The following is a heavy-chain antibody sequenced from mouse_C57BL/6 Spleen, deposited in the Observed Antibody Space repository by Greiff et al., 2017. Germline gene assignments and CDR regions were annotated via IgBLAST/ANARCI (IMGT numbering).Heavy chain of an antibody. CDR3: ALSDYYGSSPFDY. CDR2: IDPANGNT. J-gene: IGHJ2*01. V-gene: IGHV14-3*01. CDR1: GFNIKNTY. Sequence: VQLKESVAELVRPGASVKLSCTASGFNIKNTYMHWVKQRPEQGLEWIGRIDPANGNTKYAPKFQGKATITADTSSNTAYLQLSSLTSEDTAIYYCALSDYYGSSPFDYWGQGTTLTVSS. D-gene: IGHD1-1*01.